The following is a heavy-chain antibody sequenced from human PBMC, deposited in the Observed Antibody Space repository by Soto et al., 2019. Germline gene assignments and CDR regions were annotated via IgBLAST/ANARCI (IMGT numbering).Heavy chain of an antibody. CDR2: INPNSGGT. CDR1: GYTFTGYY. V-gene: IGHV1-2*04. Sequence: ASVKVSCKASGYTFTGYYIHWVRQAPGQGLEWMGWINPNSGGTNYAQKFQGWVTMTRDTSISTAYMELSRLRSDDTAVYYCARDADTNYSNSYYYYYGMDVWGQGTTVTVSS. J-gene: IGHJ6*02. D-gene: IGHD4-4*01. CDR3: ARDADTNYSNSYYYYYGMDV.